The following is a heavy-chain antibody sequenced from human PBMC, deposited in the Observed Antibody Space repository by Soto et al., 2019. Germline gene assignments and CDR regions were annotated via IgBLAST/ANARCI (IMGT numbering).Heavy chain of an antibody. D-gene: IGHD2-2*02. Sequence: GGSLRLSCAASRLTFGRYAMSWVRQAPGKGLDWVSGISGRGTSTYYADSVKVRFTISRDNSNNTLYLQMATLRAEDTAVYYCARAFYREEYGYNRFCYWGQGAMVTVSS. J-gene: IGHJ4*02. CDR3: ARAFYREEYGYNRFCY. V-gene: IGHV3-23*01. CDR1: RLTFGRYA. CDR2: ISGRGTST.